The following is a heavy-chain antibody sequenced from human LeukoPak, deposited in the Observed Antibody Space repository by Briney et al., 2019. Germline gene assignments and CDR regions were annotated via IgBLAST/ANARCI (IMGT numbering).Heavy chain of an antibody. D-gene: IGHD2-8*01. J-gene: IGHJ4*02. CDR3: ATLNGPLFEY. CDR2: IHQHGNEK. CDR1: GFTVSSNY. V-gene: IGHV3-7*01. Sequence: GGSLRLSCAASGFTVSSNYMSWVRQAPGKGLEWVASIHQHGNEKYFVDSVRGRLTISRDNAKNSLYLQMSSLRAEDTAVYYCATLNGPLFEYWGQGTLVTVSS.